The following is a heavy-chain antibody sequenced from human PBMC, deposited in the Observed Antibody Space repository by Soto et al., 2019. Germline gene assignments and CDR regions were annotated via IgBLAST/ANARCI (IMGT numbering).Heavy chain of an antibody. J-gene: IGHJ6*02. CDR1: GYTFTSYA. CDR3: ARSLGVRDYYYYGLDV. V-gene: IGHV1-3*01. Sequence: ASVTVSCQASGYTFTSYAMHWVRQAPGQRLEWMGWINAGNGNTKYSQKFQGRVTITRDTSASTAYMELSSLRSEDKAVYYCARSLGVRDYYYYGLDVWGQGTTVTVSS. CDR2: INAGNGNT. D-gene: IGHD1-26*01.